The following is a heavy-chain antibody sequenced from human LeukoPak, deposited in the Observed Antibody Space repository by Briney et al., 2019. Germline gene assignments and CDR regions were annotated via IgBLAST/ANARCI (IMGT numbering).Heavy chain of an antibody. V-gene: IGHV3-30-3*01. CDR3: ARTVTTSHYFDY. Sequence: GRSLRLSCAASGFTFSSYAMHWVRQAPGKGLEWVAVISYDGSNKYYADSVKGRFTISRDNSKNTLYLQMNSLRAEDTAVYYCARTVTTSHYFDYWGQGTLVTVSS. D-gene: IGHD4-17*01. CDR1: GFTFSSYA. CDR2: ISYDGSNK. J-gene: IGHJ4*02.